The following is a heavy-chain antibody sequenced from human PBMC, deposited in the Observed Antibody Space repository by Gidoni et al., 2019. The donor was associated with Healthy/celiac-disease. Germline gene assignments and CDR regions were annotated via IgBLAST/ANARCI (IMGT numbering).Heavy chain of an antibody. CDR3: ARGALSGSYKGTGARTFDY. V-gene: IGHV3-21*01. Sequence: EVQLVESGGGLVKPGGSLRLSCAASGFTFSSYSMNWVRQAPGKGLEWVSSISSSSSYIYYADSVKGRFTISRDNAKNSLYLQMNSLRAEDTAVYYCARGALSGSYKGTGARTFDYWGQGTLVTVSS. CDR2: ISSSSSYI. CDR1: GFTFSSYS. J-gene: IGHJ4*02. D-gene: IGHD1-26*01.